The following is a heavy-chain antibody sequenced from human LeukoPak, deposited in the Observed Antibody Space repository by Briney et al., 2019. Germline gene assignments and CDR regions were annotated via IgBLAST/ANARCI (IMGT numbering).Heavy chain of an antibody. D-gene: IGHD4-17*01. Sequence: ASVKVSCKASGYTFSGHYMHWVRQAPGQGPEWMGWIYPNSGGTNYAQKFQGRVTMTRDTSISTAYMELRRLKSDDTAMYYCARVVGFGDYPFDYWGQGTLVTVSS. CDR2: IYPNSGGT. CDR3: ARVVGFGDYPFDY. CDR1: GYTFSGHY. V-gene: IGHV1-2*02. J-gene: IGHJ4*02.